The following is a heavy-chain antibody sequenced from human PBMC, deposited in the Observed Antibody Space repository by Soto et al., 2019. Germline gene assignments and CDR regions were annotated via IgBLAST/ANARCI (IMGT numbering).Heavy chain of an antibody. CDR2: ISPGDSDT. CDR3: ARHFSLDNTHYGMDV. CDR1: GYSFTSYW. Sequence: GESLKISCKGSGYSFTSYWIGWVRQMPGKGLEWMGIISPGDSDTTYSPSFQGQVTISADKSISTAYLQWSSLKASDTAMYYCARHFSLDNTHYGMDVWGQGTTVTVSS. J-gene: IGHJ6*02. D-gene: IGHD5-18*01. V-gene: IGHV5-51*01.